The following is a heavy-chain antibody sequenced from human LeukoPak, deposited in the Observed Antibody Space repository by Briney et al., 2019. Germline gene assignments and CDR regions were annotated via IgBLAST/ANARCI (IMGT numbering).Heavy chain of an antibody. CDR3: AKDLEVTIFGVVSRGMDV. Sequence: GGSLRLSCAASGFTFDDYAMHWVRQAPGKRLEWVSLISGDGGSTYDADSVKGRFTISRDNSKNSLYLQMNSLRTEDTALYYCAKDLEVTIFGVVSRGMDVWGQGTTVTAS. V-gene: IGHV3-43*02. CDR2: ISGDGGST. CDR1: GFTFDDYA. D-gene: IGHD3-3*01. J-gene: IGHJ6*02.